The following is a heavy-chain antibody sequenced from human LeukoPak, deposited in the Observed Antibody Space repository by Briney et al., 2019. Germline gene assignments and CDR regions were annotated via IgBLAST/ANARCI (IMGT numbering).Heavy chain of an antibody. CDR3: AKDIFGIAAAGVFDY. J-gene: IGHJ4*02. CDR1: GFIFDDYA. Sequence: GRSLRLSCAASGFIFDDYAMHWVRQAPGKGLEWVSGISWTSGTIGYADSVKGRFTISRDNAKNSLYLQMNSLRAEDTASYYCAKDIFGIAAAGVFDYWGQGALVTVSS. D-gene: IGHD6-13*01. V-gene: IGHV3-9*01. CDR2: ISWTSGTI.